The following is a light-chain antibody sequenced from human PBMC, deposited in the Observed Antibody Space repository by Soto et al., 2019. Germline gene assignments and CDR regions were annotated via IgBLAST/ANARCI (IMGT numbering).Light chain of an antibody. CDR2: EGS. CDR1: SSDVGSYNL. J-gene: IGLJ2*01. CDR3: CSYAGSSFVL. V-gene: IGLV2-23*01. Sequence: QSVLTQPASVSGSPGQSITISCTGTSSDVGSYNLVSWYQQHPGKAPKLMMHEGSKRPSGVSNRFSGSKSVNTASLTISGLQAADESDYYCCSYAGSSFVLFGGGTKVTVL.